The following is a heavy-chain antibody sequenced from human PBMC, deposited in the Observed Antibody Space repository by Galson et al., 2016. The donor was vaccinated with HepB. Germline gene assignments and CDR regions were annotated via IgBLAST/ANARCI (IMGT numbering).Heavy chain of an antibody. Sequence: SVKVSCKASGYTFTNHAMHWVRQAPGRSLEWMGWINTGKGNTKYSQKFQDRVTITRDTSASTGYMELSNLRSEDTAVYFCARLSTSGTYFGYWGQGVLVTVSS. CDR3: ARLSTSGTYFGY. D-gene: IGHD1-26*01. V-gene: IGHV1-3*04. J-gene: IGHJ4*02. CDR2: INTGKGNT. CDR1: GYTFTNHA.